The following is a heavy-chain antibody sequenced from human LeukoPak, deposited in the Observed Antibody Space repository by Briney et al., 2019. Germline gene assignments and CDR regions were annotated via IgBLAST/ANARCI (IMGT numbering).Heavy chain of an antibody. J-gene: IGHJ5*02. CDR1: GFSLSDHY. CDR2: IRNKAVSYTA. D-gene: IGHD2-8*01. V-gene: IGHV3-72*01. Sequence: TGGSLRLSCAASGFSLSDHYMDWVRQAPGKGLEWIGLIRNKAVSYTAEYAASVKGRFTISRDDSKNSLYLQMNSLRAEDTAVYYCAKRPVNGHGLDPWGQGTLVTVSS. CDR3: AKRPVNGHGLDP.